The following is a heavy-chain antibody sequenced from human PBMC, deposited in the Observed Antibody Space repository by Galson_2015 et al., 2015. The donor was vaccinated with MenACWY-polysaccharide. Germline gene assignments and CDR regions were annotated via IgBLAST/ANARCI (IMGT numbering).Heavy chain of an antibody. CDR3: ARVRYSTGKYQFDY. CDR2: IGGSGSNT. D-gene: IGHD2-2*01. CDR1: GFTFGDYA. J-gene: IGHJ4*02. Sequence: SLRLCCAASGFTFGDYAMAWFRQAPGKGLEWVSNIGGSGSNTHYADSVKGRFTISRDNSKNTLSLQMNSLRAEDTAVYYCARVRYSTGKYQFDYWGQGTLVAVSS. V-gene: IGHV3-23*01.